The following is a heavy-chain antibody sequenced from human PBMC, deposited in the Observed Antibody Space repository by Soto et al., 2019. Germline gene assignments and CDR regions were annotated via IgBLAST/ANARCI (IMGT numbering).Heavy chain of an antibody. CDR3: ALNGDTNYYYMDV. J-gene: IGHJ6*03. Sequence: ASVKVSCKASGYTFTSYYMHWVRQAPGQGLEWMGIINPSGGSTSYAQKFQGRVTMTRDTSTSTVYMELSSLRSEDTAVYYCALNGDTNYYYMDVWGKGTTVTSP. D-gene: IGHD5-18*01. CDR2: INPSGGST. V-gene: IGHV1-46*01. CDR1: GYTFTSYY.